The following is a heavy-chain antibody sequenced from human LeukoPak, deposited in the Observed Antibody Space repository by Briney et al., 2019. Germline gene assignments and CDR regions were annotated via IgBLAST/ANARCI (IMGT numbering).Heavy chain of an antibody. CDR1: GGSFSDYS. V-gene: IGHV4-34*01. D-gene: IGHD2-2*01. CDR3: ATYLGYCSSTSCYGGLSNAFDI. J-gene: IGHJ3*02. CDR2: INHSGST. Sequence: NPSETLSLTCAVYGGSFSDYSWSWIRQPPGKGLEWIGEINHSGSTNYNPSLKSRVTMSVDTSKNQFSVKLSSVTAADTAVYYCATYLGYCSSTSCYGGLSNAFDIWGQGTMVTVSS.